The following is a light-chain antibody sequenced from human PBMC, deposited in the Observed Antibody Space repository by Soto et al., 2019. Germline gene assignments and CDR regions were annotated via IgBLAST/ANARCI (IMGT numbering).Light chain of an antibody. CDR2: EVT. V-gene: IGLV2-23*02. Sequence: QSALTQSASVSGSPGQSIAISCTGASSDVGSYNLVSWYQQHPGKAPKLMIYEVTKRPSGVSNRFSGSKSGNTASLTISGLQAEDEDDYYCCSYAGITTPVVFGGGTKLTVL. CDR3: CSYAGITTPVV. CDR1: SSDVGSYNL. J-gene: IGLJ2*01.